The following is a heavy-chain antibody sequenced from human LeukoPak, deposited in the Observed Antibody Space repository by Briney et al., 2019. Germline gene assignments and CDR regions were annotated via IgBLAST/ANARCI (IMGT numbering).Heavy chain of an antibody. J-gene: IGHJ5*02. V-gene: IGHV4-39*01. D-gene: IGHD6-13*01. Sequence: SETLSPTCTVSGGSISSSSYYWGWIRQPPGKGLEWIGSIYYSGSTYYNLSLKSRVTISVDTSKNQFSLKLSSVTAADTAVYYCARHHSSSWYPNWFDPWGQGTLVTVSS. CDR1: GGSISSSSYY. CDR3: ARHHSSSWYPNWFDP. CDR2: IYYSGST.